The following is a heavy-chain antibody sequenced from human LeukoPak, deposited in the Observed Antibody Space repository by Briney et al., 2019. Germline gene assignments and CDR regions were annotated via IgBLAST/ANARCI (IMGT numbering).Heavy chain of an antibody. CDR1: GYTFTSYG. Sequence: ASVKVSCKASGYTFTSYGISWVRQAPGQGLEWMGWISAYNGNTNYAQELQGRVTMTTDTSTSTAYMELRSLRSDDTAVYYCARVHPSCGGDCYAFDYWGQGTLVTVSS. J-gene: IGHJ4*02. V-gene: IGHV1-18*01. CDR3: ARVHPSCGGDCYAFDY. D-gene: IGHD2-21*02. CDR2: ISAYNGNT.